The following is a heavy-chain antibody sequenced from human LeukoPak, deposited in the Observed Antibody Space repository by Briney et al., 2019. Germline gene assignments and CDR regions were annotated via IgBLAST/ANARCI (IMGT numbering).Heavy chain of an antibody. D-gene: IGHD3-16*01. CDR1: GFTLSSYW. J-gene: IGHJ4*02. V-gene: IGHV3-7*04. CDR2: IKQDGSEK. CDR3: ARLYASATIFDY. Sequence: PGGSLRLSCAASGFTLSSYWMSWVRQAPGKGLEWVANIKQDGSEKYYVDSAKGRFTISRDNPKNSLYLQMNSLRAEDTAVYYCARLYASATIFDYWGQGNLVTVSS.